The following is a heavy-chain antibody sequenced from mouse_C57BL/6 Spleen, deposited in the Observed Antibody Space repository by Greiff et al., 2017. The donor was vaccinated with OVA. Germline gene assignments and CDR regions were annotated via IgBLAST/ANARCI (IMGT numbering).Heavy chain of an antibody. CDR3: ARGDYYGTQFAY. D-gene: IGHD1-1*01. CDR2: ISSGSSTI. J-gene: IGHJ3*01. CDR1: GFTFSDYG. Sequence: EVQRVESGGGLVKPGGSLKLSCAASGFTFSDYGMHWVRQAPEKGLEWVAYISSGSSTIYYADTVKGRFTISRDNAKNTLFLQMTSLRSEDTAMYYCARGDYYGTQFAYWGQGTLVTVSA. V-gene: IGHV5-17*01.